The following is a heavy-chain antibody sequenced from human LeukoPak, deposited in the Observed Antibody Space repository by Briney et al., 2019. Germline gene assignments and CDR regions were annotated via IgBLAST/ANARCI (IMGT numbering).Heavy chain of an antibody. CDR1: GFTVSSNY. Sequence: PRGSLRLSCAASGFTVSSNYMSWVRQAPGKGLEWVSVIYSGGSTYYADSVKGRFTISRDNSKNTLYLQMNSLRAEDTAVYYCAKGAAGYYDFWSGYYRDHDAFDIWGQGTMVTVSS. J-gene: IGHJ3*02. CDR2: IYSGGST. CDR3: AKGAAGYYDFWSGYYRDHDAFDI. D-gene: IGHD3-3*01. V-gene: IGHV3-66*01.